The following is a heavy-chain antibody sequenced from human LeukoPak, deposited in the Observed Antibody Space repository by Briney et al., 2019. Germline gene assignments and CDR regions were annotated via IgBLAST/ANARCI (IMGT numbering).Heavy chain of an antibody. CDR2: IYYSGST. CDR1: GGSISSYY. Sequence: SETLSLTCTVSGGSISSYYWSWIRQPPGKGLEWIGYIYYSGSTNYNPSLKSRVTISVDTSNNQFSLKLSSVTAADTAVYYCARGVYSGSYLYYFDYWGQGTLVTVSS. J-gene: IGHJ4*02. V-gene: IGHV4-59*01. D-gene: IGHD1-26*01. CDR3: ARGVYSGSYLYYFDY.